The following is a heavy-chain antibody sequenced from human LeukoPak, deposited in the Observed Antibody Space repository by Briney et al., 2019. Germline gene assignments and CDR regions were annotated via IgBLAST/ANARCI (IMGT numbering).Heavy chain of an antibody. CDR2: IYTSGST. CDR1: GGSISSGSYY. V-gene: IGHV4-61*02. CDR3: ARDFPGDWFDP. Sequence: SQTLSLTCTVSGGSISSGSYYWSWIRQPAGKGLEWIGRIYTSGSTNYNPSLKSRVTISVDMSKNPFSLKLSSVTAADTAVYYCARDFPGDWFDPWGQGTLVTVSS. J-gene: IGHJ5*02.